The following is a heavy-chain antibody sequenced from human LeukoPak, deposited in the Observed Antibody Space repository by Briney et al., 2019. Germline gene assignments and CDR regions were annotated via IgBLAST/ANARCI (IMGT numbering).Heavy chain of an antibody. J-gene: IGHJ3*02. CDR1: GFTFDDYA. CDR2: ISGDGGST. V-gene: IGHV3-43*02. D-gene: IGHD2-15*01. Sequence: GGSLRLSCAASGFTFDDYAMHWVRHAPGKGLEWVSLISGDGGSTYYADSVRGRFTISRDNSKNSLYLQMDSLRTEDTAFYYCAKEIDTLGTNAFDIWGQGTMVTVSS. CDR3: AKEIDTLGTNAFDI.